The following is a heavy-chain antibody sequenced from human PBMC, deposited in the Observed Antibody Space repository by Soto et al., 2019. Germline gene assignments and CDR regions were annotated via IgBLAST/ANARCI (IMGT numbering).Heavy chain of an antibody. CDR3: ARADISLATGNFDY. CDR1: GYSIRSDYY. CDR2: IYHSGST. Sequence: SETLSLTCAVSGYSIRSDYYWGWIRQPPGKGPEWIGSIYHSGSTYYNASLRSRVTISVHTSRNQFSLKLSSVIAADTAMYYCARADISLATGNFDYWGHGTPVTVSS. D-gene: IGHD5-12*01. V-gene: IGHV4-38-2*01. J-gene: IGHJ4*01.